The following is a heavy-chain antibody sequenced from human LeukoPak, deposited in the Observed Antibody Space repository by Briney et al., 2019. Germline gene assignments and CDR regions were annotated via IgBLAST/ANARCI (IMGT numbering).Heavy chain of an antibody. CDR1: GGSISSSSYY. CDR2: IYYSGST. D-gene: IGHD1-26*01. J-gene: IGHJ4*02. CDR3: ARDLGAATLGIDY. Sequence: PSETLSLTCTVSGGSISSSSYYWGWIRQPPGKGLEWIGSIYYSGSTYCNPSLKSRVTISVDTSKNQFSLKLSSVTAADTAVYYCARDLGAATLGIDYWGQGTLVTVSS. V-gene: IGHV4-39*07.